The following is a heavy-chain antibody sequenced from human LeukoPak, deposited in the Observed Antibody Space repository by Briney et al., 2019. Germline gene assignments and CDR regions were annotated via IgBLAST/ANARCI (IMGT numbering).Heavy chain of an antibody. V-gene: IGHV3-53*01. D-gene: IGHD1-14*01. J-gene: IGHJ4*02. CDR2: IYSGGAI. CDR3: ARRPGN. CDR1: GFAVGSNY. Sequence: GGSLRLSCVASGFAVGSNYMSWVRQAPGKGLEWVSLIYSGGAIRYADSVKGRFTISRDISKNTLFLQMNDLTVEDTARYYCARRPGNWGQGILVTVSS.